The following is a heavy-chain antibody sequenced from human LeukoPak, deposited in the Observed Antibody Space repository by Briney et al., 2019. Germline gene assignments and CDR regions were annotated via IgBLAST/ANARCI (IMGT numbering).Heavy chain of an antibody. CDR2: VTSDGSTT. V-gene: IGHV3-74*01. D-gene: IGHD4-17*01. CDR3: AGDLYGPDY. Sequence: GGSLRLSCAASGFTFRNSWMHWVRQAPGKGLVWVSRVTSDGSTTSYADSVKGRFTISRDNAENTLYLQMNGLRVEDTAVYYCAGDLYGPDYWGQGTLVTVSS. J-gene: IGHJ4*02. CDR1: GFTFRNSW.